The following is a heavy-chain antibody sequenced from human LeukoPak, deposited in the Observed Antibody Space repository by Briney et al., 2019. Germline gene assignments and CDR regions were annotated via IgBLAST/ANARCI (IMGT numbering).Heavy chain of an antibody. D-gene: IGHD5-12*01. CDR3: AKDRRGYSGYHSQYSYYGMDV. Sequence: PGGSLRLSCAASGFTFSSYAMSWVRQAPGKGLEWVSTISGIGASAYYADSVKGRFTISRDNSKNTLYLQMNSLRAEDTAVYYCAKDRRGYSGYHSQYSYYGMDVWGQGTTVTVSS. CDR2: ISGIGASA. CDR1: GFTFSSYA. V-gene: IGHV3-23*01. J-gene: IGHJ6*02.